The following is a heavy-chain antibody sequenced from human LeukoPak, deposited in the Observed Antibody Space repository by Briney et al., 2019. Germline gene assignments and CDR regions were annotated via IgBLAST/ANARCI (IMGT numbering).Heavy chain of an antibody. CDR1: GGSFSGYY. Sequence: PSETLSLTCADYGGSFSGYYWSWIRQPPGKGLEWIGEINHSGSTNYNLSLKSRVTISVDTSKNQFSLKLSSVTAADTAVYYCARGSLLYYYDSSGYSDYWGQGTLVTVSS. V-gene: IGHV4-34*01. D-gene: IGHD3-22*01. CDR2: INHSGST. CDR3: ARGSLLYYYDSSGYSDY. J-gene: IGHJ4*02.